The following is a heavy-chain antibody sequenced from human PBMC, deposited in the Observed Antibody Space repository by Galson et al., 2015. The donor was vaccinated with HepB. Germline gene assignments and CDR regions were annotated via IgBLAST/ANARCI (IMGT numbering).Heavy chain of an antibody. V-gene: IGHV5-10-1*01. D-gene: IGHD3-22*01. Sequence: QSGAEVKKPGESLRISCKGSGYSFTSYWISWVRQMPGKGLEWMGRIDPSDSYTNYSPSFQGHVTISADKSISTAYLQWSSLKASDTAMYYCARLPYYYDSSGGVDYWGQGTLVTVSS. CDR3: ARLPYYYDSSGGVDY. J-gene: IGHJ4*02. CDR1: GYSFTSYW. CDR2: IDPSDSYT.